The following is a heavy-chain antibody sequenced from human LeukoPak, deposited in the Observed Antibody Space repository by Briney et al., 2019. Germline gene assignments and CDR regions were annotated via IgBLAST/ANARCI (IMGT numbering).Heavy chain of an antibody. CDR2: ITWSGSTI. D-gene: IGHD2-2*01. CDR1: GFTLSSYS. CDR3: AKETGYCSSTSCYAGSLYFDY. J-gene: IGHJ4*02. Sequence: GGSLRLSCAASGFTLSSYSMNWVRQAPGKGLEWISHITWSGSTIFYADSVKGRFTISRDNSKNTLYLQMNSLRAEDTAVYYCAKETGYCSSTSCYAGSLYFDYWGQGTPVTVSS. V-gene: IGHV3-48*01.